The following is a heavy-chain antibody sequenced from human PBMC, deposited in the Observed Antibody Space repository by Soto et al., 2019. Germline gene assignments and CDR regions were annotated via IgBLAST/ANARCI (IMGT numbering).Heavy chain of an antibody. J-gene: IGHJ4*02. Sequence: EVQLVESGGGWVKPGGSIRLSCAASGFTFSDAWMSWVRQAPGKGLEWVGRVLNIVDGGTRNYAAPVKGRFAISRDDSENIQYLQMNRLKTEDTAVYYCTAGYSSGRSGFDSWGQGTLVTVSS. CDR3: TAGYSSGRSGFDS. D-gene: IGHD6-19*01. CDR1: GFTFSDAW. V-gene: IGHV3-15*01. CDR2: VLNIVDGGTR.